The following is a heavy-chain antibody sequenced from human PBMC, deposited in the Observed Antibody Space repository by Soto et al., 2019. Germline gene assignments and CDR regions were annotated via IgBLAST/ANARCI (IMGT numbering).Heavy chain of an antibody. V-gene: IGHV4-38-2*01. J-gene: IGHJ6*02. Sequence: SETLPLTCAVSVDSTSRGYHRAWIRQPPWKGLEWVACIYHSGTTYYNPSLTSRVTISLYTSKNQFYLKLSSVTAADSAVYYSEIGGMSTIVGVVTNYCYVMDVGGEGTRVSV. CDR2: IYHSGTT. CDR3: EIGGMSTIVGVVTNYCYVMDV. CDR1: VDSTSRGYH. D-gene: IGHD3-3*01.